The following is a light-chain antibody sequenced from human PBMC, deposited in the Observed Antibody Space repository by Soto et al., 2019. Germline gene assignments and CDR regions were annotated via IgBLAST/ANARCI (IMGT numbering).Light chain of an antibody. Sequence: DIQMTQSPSSVSASVGDRVTITCRASQDINSWLTWYQQKPGKAPKVLIYIASRLQSGVPSRFSGRGSGTDFTLTISSLEPEDFAVYYCQQRSNWPPLTFGGGTKVEI. CDR3: QQRSNWPPLT. CDR1: QDINSW. J-gene: IGKJ4*01. CDR2: IAS. V-gene: IGKV1-12*01.